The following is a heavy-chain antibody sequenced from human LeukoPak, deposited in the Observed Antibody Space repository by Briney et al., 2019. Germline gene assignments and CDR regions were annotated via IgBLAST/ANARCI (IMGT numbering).Heavy chain of an antibody. CDR1: GGTFSSYT. Sequence: SVRVSCKASGGTFSSYTISWVRQAPGQGLEWMGRIIPILGIANYAQKFQGRVTITADKSTSTAYMELSSLRSEDTAVYYCARDPGVGYDFWSGYYYNWFDPWGQGTLVTVSS. J-gene: IGHJ5*02. CDR2: IIPILGIA. V-gene: IGHV1-69*04. D-gene: IGHD3-3*01. CDR3: ARDPGVGYDFWSGYYYNWFDP.